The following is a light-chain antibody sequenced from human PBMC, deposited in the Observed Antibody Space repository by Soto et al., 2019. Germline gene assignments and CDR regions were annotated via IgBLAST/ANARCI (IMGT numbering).Light chain of an antibody. Sequence: QSALTQPASVSGSPGQSITISCTGTSSDVGGYNYVSWYQQHPGKAPKLMIYEVSNWPSGVSNRFSGSKSGNTASLTISGLQAEDEADYYCSSYTSSSTYWVFGGGTQLTVL. CDR1: SSDVGGYNY. CDR3: SSYTSSSTYWV. V-gene: IGLV2-14*01. J-gene: IGLJ3*02. CDR2: EVS.